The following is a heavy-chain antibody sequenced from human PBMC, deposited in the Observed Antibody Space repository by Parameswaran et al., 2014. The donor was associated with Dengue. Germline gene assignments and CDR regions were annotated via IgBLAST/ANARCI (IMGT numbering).Heavy chain of an antibody. V-gene: IGHV4-59*01. Sequence: RWIRQPPGKGLEWIGYSSDSGSTTYNPSLRSRVTMSVDTSKNQVSLKLNSVTAADTAVYYCAKGAYRFDYWGQGTLVTVSS. D-gene: IGHD3-16*01. CDR2: SSDSGST. CDR3: AKGAYRFDY. J-gene: IGHJ4*02.